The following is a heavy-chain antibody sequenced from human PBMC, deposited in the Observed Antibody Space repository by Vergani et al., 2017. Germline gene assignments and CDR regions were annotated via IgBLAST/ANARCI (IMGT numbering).Heavy chain of an antibody. V-gene: IGHV1-18*04. CDR3: ATPKPDNGFRYVFDS. Sequence: QVQLVQSGAEVKKPGASVTVSCKASGYIFSSYDITWVRQAPGQGPEWMGAVTIYNGDTNYAQKFQGRVTMTADTSTSTAYMELKSLRSDDTAVYYCATPKPDNGFRYVFDSWGQGALITVSS. D-gene: IGHD5-12*01. J-gene: IGHJ4*02. CDR1: GYIFSSYD. CDR2: VTIYNGDT.